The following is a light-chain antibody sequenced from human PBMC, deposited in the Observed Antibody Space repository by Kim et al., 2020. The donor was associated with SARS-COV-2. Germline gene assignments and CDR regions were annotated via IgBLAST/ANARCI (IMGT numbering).Light chain of an antibody. CDR3: QQYGRSLYT. Sequence: IVLTQSPGTLSLSPGERATLSCRASRRLITTNLAWYQQRPGQSPRLLIYGASSRATGIPDRFSGSGSGTDFTLTITRLQPEDFAVYYCQQYGRSLYTFGQGTKLEI. J-gene: IGKJ2*01. CDR2: GAS. CDR1: RRLITTN. V-gene: IGKV3-20*01.